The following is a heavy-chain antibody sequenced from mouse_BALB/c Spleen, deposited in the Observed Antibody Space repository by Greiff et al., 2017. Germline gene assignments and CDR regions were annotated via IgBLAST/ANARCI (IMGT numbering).Heavy chain of an antibody. J-gene: IGHJ4*01. D-gene: IGHD2-4*01. V-gene: IGHV3-8*02. Sequence: EVQRVESGPSLVKPSQTLSLTCSVTGDSITSGYWNWIRKFPGNKLEYMGYISYSGSTYYNPSLKSRISITRDTSKNQYYLQLNSVTTEDTATYYCARSGYDYDVGYAMDYWGQGTSVTVSS. CDR2: ISYSGST. CDR1: GDSITSGY. CDR3: ARSGYDYDVGYAMDY.